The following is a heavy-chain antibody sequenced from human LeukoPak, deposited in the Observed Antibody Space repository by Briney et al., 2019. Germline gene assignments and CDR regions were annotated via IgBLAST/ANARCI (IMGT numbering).Heavy chain of an antibody. V-gene: IGHV4-34*01. CDR1: GESFSGYY. CDR2: INHSGST. D-gene: IGHD1-26*01. J-gene: IGHJ4*02. CDR3: ARRRGSYYFDF. Sequence: PSETLSLTCAVYGESFSGYYWTWIRQPPGKGLEWIGEINHSGSTNYNPSLKSRVTISVDTSKNQFSLKLSSVTAADTAVYYCARRRGSYYFDFWGQGTLVTVSS.